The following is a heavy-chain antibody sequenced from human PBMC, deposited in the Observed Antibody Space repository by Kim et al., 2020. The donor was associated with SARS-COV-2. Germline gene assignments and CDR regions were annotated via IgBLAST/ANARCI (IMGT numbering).Heavy chain of an antibody. D-gene: IGHD6-13*01. CDR2: IYYSGST. CDR3: ARRSVAAGILDY. CDR1: GGSISSSSYY. V-gene: IGHV4-39*01. J-gene: IGHJ4*02. Sequence: SETLSLTCTVSGGSISSSSYYWGWIRQPPGKGLEWIGSIYYSGSTYYNPSLKSRVTISVDTSKNQFSLKLSSVTAADTAVYYCARRSVAAGILDYWGQGTLVTVSS.